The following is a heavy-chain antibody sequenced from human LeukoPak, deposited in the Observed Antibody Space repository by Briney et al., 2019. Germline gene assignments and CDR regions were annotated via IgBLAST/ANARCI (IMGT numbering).Heavy chain of an antibody. CDR1: GYTFTSYY. CDR2: INPSGGST. V-gene: IGHV1-46*01. CDR3: ARDLDYDGSSSLSFDY. D-gene: IGHD6-6*01. J-gene: IGHJ4*02. Sequence: ASVKVSCKASGYTFTSYYMHWVRQAPGQGLEWMGIINPSGGSTSYAQKFQGRVTMTRDMSTSTVYMELSSLRSEDTAVYYCARDLDYDGSSSLSFDYWGQGTLVTVSS.